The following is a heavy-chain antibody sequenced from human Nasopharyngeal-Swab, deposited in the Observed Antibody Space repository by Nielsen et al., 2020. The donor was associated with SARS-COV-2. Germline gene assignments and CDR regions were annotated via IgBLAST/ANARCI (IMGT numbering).Heavy chain of an antibody. D-gene: IGHD6-19*01. CDR2: MNPNSGNT. CDR3: ARGAGYSSGWNASDI. J-gene: IGHJ3*02. V-gene: IGHV1-8*01. Sequence: WVRQAPGQGLEWMGWMNPNSGNTGYAQKFQGRVTMTRNTSISTAYMELSSLRSEDTAVYYCARGAGYSSGWNASDIWGQGTMVTVSS.